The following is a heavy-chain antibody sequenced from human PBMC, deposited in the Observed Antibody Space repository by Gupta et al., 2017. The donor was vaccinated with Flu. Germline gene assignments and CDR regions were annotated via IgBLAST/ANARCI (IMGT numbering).Heavy chain of an antibody. V-gene: IGHV3-11*01. D-gene: IGHD2-15*01. Sequence: MTWIRQAPGKGLECVSYISASGDTVYYADSVRGRFTISRDSANNSVYLQMNSLRVEDAAVYYCARSQGALRPNWLDPWGQGTLVAVSS. CDR2: ISASGDTV. J-gene: IGHJ5*02. CDR3: ARSQGALRPNWLDP.